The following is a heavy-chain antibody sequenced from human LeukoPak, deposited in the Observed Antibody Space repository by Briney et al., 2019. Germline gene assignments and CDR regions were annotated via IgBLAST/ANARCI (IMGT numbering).Heavy chain of an antibody. CDR3: ARGAGTRSGTFDI. D-gene: IGHD1/OR15-1a*01. CDR1: GDSISSGSFY. J-gene: IGHJ3*02. CDR2: IHTSGST. Sequence: SETLSLTCTVSGDSISSGSFYWSWTRQPAGKGLEWIGRIHTSGSTSYSPSLKSRVTMSIDTFKNQFSLKLNSVTATDTAVYYCARGAGTRSGTFDIWGQGTMVTVSS. V-gene: IGHV4-61*02.